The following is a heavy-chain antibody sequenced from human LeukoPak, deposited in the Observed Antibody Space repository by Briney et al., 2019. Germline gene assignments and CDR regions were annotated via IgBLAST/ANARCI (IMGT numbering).Heavy chain of an antibody. Sequence: GGSLRLSCAASGFTFSSYWMHWVRQAPGKGLVWVSRINTDGSSTSYADSVKGRFTISRDNAKNTLYLQMNSLRAEDTAVYYCASSTTWGATTAYWGQGTLVTVSS. CDR1: GFTFSSYW. CDR2: INTDGSST. V-gene: IGHV3-74*01. D-gene: IGHD1-26*01. J-gene: IGHJ4*02. CDR3: ASSTTWGATTAY.